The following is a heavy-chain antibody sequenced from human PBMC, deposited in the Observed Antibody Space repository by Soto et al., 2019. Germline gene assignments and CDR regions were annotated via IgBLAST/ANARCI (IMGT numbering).Heavy chain of an antibody. J-gene: IGHJ5*02. Sequence: ASVKVSCKASGYTFTSYAMHWVRQAPGQRLEWMGWINAGNGNTKYSQKFQGRVTITRDTSASTAYMELSSLRSEDTAVYYCARDRHPCMVYAIGLIGWFYPCGKGTLVTVAS. CDR3: ARDRHPCMVYAIGLIGWFYP. CDR1: GYTFTSYA. V-gene: IGHV1-3*01. CDR2: INAGNGNT. D-gene: IGHD2-8*01.